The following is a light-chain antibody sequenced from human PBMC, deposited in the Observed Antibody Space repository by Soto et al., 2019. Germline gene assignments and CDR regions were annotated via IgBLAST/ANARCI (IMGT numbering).Light chain of an antibody. V-gene: IGLV1-44*01. Sequence: QSVLTQPPSASGTPGQRVTISCSGSSSNNGGNTVNWFQQLPGTAPKLLIYSNDERPSGVPDRFSGSKSGTSASLAISGLQSEDEAEYYCAAWDDSPEGVVFGGGTKLTVL. CDR1: SSNNGGNT. J-gene: IGLJ2*01. CDR3: AAWDDSPEGVV. CDR2: SND.